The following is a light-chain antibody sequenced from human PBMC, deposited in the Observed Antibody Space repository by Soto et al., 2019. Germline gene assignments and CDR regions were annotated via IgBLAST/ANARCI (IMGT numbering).Light chain of an antibody. CDR2: EVS. V-gene: IGLV2-14*01. Sequence: QSALTQPASVSGSLGQSITISCTGTSSDVGSYNSVSWYQQHPGKAPKLIIFEVSDRPSGVSDRFSGSKSANTASLIISGLQAEDEADYYCTSYTGSDTLVVFGGGTKLTVL. CDR3: TSYTGSDTLVV. J-gene: IGLJ3*02. CDR1: SSDVGSYNS.